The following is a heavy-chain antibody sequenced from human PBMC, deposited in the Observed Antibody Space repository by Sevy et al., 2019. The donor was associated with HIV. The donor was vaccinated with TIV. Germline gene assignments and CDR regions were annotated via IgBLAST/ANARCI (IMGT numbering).Heavy chain of an antibody. CDR3: ARERQEEDKSGAKFDY. CDR1: GFNFRNYW. J-gene: IGHJ4*02. V-gene: IGHV3-7*01. CDR2: IKHDGSEQ. Sequence: GGFLRLSCEVSGFNFRNYWMSWVRQAPGKGLEWVANIKHDGSEQYYLDSVKGRFTVSRDNGKNSLFLQMTSLRVDDGALYTSARERQEEDKSGAKFDYWGRGTLVTVSS. D-gene: IGHD3-10*01.